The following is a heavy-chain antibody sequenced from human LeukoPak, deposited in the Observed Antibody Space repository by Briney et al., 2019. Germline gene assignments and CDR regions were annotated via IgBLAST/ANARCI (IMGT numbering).Heavy chain of an antibody. CDR2: INHSGST. J-gene: IGHJ3*02. V-gene: IGHV4-34*01. CDR1: GGSFSGYY. Sequence: SETLSLTCAVYGGSFSGYYWSWIRQPPGKGLEWIGEINHSGSTNYNPSLKSRVTISVDTSKNQFPLKLSSVTAADTAVYYCARARNKGAFDIWGQGTMVTVSS. CDR3: ARARNKGAFDI.